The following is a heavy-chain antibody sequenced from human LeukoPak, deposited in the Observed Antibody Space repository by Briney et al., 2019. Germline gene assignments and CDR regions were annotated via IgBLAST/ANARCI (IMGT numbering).Heavy chain of an antibody. CDR3: ASGAQLWGGEFDY. CDR2: INPNSGGT. CDR1: GYTFTGYY. J-gene: IGHJ4*02. Sequence: ASVKVSCKASGYTFTGYYMHWVRQAPGQGLEWMGWINPNSGGTNYAQKFQGWVTMTRDTANSTAYMELSRLRSDDTAVYYCASGAQLWGGEFDYWGQGTLVTVSS. V-gene: IGHV1-2*04. D-gene: IGHD5-18*01.